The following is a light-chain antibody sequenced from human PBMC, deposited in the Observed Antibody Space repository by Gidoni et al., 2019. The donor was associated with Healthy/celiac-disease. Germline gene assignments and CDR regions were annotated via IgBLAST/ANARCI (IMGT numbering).Light chain of an antibody. CDR3: QAWDSSTGNWV. J-gene: IGLJ3*02. Sequence: SYELTQPPSASVSTGQTASITCSGDKLGDKSAGWYQQKPGQSPVLVIYQDSKRPSGIPERFSGSNSGNTATLTISGTQAMDEADYYCQAWDSSTGNWVFGGGTKLTVL. CDR1: KLGDKS. V-gene: IGLV3-1*01. CDR2: QDS.